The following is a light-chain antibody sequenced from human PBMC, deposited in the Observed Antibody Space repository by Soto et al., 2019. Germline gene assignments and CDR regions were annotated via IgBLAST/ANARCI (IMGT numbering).Light chain of an antibody. CDR3: QQYGSSPFT. J-gene: IGKJ3*01. V-gene: IGKV3D-20*01. Sequence: EIVLTQSPATLSLSPGERATLSCGASQSVGSSYLAWYQQKPGLAPRLLIYDASSRASGIPDRFSGSGSGTDFTLTTSRLEPEDFALYYCQQYGSSPFTFGPGTKVDIK. CDR1: QSVGSSY. CDR2: DAS.